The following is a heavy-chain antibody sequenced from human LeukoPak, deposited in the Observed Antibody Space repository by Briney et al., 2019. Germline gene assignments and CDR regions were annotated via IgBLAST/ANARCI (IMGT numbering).Heavy chain of an antibody. CDR3: ARYRRAVAGSRPFDY. D-gene: IGHD6-19*01. J-gene: IGHJ4*02. V-gene: IGHV4-39*01. Sequence: SETLSLTCTVSGASISRSDYFWGWIRQPPGKGLEWIGSIYYSGSTYYNPSLKSRVTISVDTSKNQFSLKLSSVTAADTAVYYCARYRRAVAGSRPFDYWGQGTLVTVSS. CDR1: GASISRSDYF. CDR2: IYYSGST.